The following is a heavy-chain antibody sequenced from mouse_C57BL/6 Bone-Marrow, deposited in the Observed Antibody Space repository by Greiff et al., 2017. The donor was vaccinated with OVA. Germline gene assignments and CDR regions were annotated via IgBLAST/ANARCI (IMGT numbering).Heavy chain of an antibody. D-gene: IGHD1-1*01. CDR2: ISYDGSN. V-gene: IGHV3-6*01. CDR1: GYSITSGYY. J-gene: IGHJ2*01. Sequence: EVKLMESGPGLVKPSQSLSLTCSVTGYSITSGYYWHWIRQFPGKKLEWMGYISYDGSNNYNPSLKNRISITRDTSKNQFFLKLNSVTTEDTATYYCARGEIITTVVADYWGQGTTLTVSS. CDR3: ARGEIITTVVADY.